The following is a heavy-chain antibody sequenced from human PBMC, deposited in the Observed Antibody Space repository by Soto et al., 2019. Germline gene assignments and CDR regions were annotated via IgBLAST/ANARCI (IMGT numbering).Heavy chain of an antibody. J-gene: IGHJ4*02. CDR2: ISYNGGT. CDR1: SDSIGSSSYY. Sequence: SETLPLTCTVSSDSIGSSSYYWGWIRQPPGKGLEWIGTISYNGGTYYNPSLKSRVTISVDTSKNQFSLKLSSVTAADTAVYYCARQRDCSTTTCYFVADYWGQGILVTVSS. V-gene: IGHV4-39*01. CDR3: ARQRDCSTTTCYFVADY. D-gene: IGHD2-2*01.